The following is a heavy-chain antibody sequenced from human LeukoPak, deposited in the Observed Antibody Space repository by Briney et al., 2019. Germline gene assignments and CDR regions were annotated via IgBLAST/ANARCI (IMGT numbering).Heavy chain of an antibody. J-gene: IGHJ4*02. CDR1: GGTFSSYA. D-gene: IGHD3-10*01. CDR3: AREREETYGSGSYTFDH. CDR2: IIPIFGTA. Sequence: ASVKVSCKASGGTFSSYAISWVRQAPGQGLEWMGGIIPIFGTANYAQKFQGRVTITTDESTSTAYMELSSLRSEDTAEYYCAREREETYGSGSYTFDHWGQGTLVTVSS. V-gene: IGHV1-69*05.